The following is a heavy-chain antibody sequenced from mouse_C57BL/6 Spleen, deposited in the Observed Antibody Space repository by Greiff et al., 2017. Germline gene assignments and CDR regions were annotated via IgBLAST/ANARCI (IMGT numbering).Heavy chain of an antibody. V-gene: IGHV1-52*01. Sequence: QVQLQQPGAELVRPGSSVKLSCKASGYTFTSYWMHWVKQRPIQGLEWIGNIDPSDSETHYNQKFKDKATLTVDKSSSTAYMQLSSLTSEDSAVYYCARSHYYDYDESWFAYWGQGTLVTVSA. CDR3: ARSHYYDYDESWFAY. CDR1: GYTFTSYW. CDR2: IDPSDSET. D-gene: IGHD2-4*01. J-gene: IGHJ3*01.